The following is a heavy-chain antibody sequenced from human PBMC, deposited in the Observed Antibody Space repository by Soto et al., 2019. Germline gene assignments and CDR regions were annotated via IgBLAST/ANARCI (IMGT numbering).Heavy chain of an antibody. D-gene: IGHD2-8*01. CDR1: GYSFTDYH. Sequence: QVQLVQSGAEVKKPGASVKVSCKASGYSFTDYHIHWVRQAPGQGLEWLGRINPKSGGTSTAQKFQGWVTMTTDTSISTAAVELTRLTSDDTAIYYCARGDSTDCSNAVCSFFYNHDTDVWGQGTTVTVSS. CDR2: INPKSGGT. V-gene: IGHV1-2*04. CDR3: ARGDSTDCSNAVCSFFYNHDTDV. J-gene: IGHJ6*02.